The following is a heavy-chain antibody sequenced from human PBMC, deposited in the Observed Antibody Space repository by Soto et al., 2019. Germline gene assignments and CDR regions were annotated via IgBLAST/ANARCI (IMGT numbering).Heavy chain of an antibody. Sequence: PGGSLRLSCAASGLNFEKCSMNWVRQPPGKGPEWLASISPSSTYIRYADSVKGRFTISRDNARNSLSLQMMNLRADDTAIYYCATDKRDIEVVPATTWGQGTLFTVYS. V-gene: IGHV3-21*04. CDR1: GLNFEKCS. CDR2: ISPSSTYI. D-gene: IGHD2-15*01. J-gene: IGHJ4*02. CDR3: ATDKRDIEVVPATT.